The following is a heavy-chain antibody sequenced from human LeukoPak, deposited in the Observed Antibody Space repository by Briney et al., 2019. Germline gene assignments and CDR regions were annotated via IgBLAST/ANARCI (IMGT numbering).Heavy chain of an antibody. CDR1: GFTFGDYA. D-gene: IGHD2-2*01. CDR2: IRSKAYGGTT. V-gene: IGHV3-49*04. Sequence: PGGSLRLSCTASGFTFGDYAMSWVRQAPGKGLEWVGFIRSKAYGGTTEYAASVKGRFTISRDDSKSIAYLQMNSLKTEDTAVYYCARGNIVVVPAAIGGYYYYYGMDVWGQGTTVTVSS. CDR3: ARGNIVVVPAAIGGYYYYYGMDV. J-gene: IGHJ6*02.